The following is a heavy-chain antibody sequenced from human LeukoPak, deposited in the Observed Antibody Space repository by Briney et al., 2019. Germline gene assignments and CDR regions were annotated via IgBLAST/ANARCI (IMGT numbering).Heavy chain of an antibody. CDR1: GYTLTELS. J-gene: IGHJ4*02. Sequence: ASVKVSCKVSGYTLTELSMHWVRQAPGKGREWMGGFDPEDGETIYAQKFQGRVTMTEDTSTDTAYMELSSLRSEDTAVYYCATGGLLSSSWYEHYWGQGTLVTVSS. D-gene: IGHD6-13*01. CDR2: FDPEDGET. CDR3: ATGGLLSSSWYEHY. V-gene: IGHV1-24*01.